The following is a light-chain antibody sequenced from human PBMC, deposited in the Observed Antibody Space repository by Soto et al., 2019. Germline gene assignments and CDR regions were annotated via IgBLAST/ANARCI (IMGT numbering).Light chain of an antibody. V-gene: IGKV1-9*01. CDR3: QQLNSYPIT. CDR2: AAS. J-gene: IGKJ5*01. Sequence: DIRMPQSPSPLSASLGDRFTITCLASQGISSYLAWYQQKPGKAPKLLIYAASTLQSGVPSRFSGSGSGTDFTLTISSLQPEDFATYYCQQLNSYPITFGQGTRLEIK. CDR1: QGISSY.